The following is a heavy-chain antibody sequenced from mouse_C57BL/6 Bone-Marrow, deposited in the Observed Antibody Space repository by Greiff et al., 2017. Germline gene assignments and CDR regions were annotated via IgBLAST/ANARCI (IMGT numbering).Heavy chain of an antibody. CDR3: ARGPLSYYFGY. CDR2: IDPSDSYT. D-gene: IGHD6-1*01. Sequence: VQLQQPGAELVRPGTSVKLSCKASGYTFTSYWMHWVKQRPGQGLEWIGVIDPSDSYTTYNQKFKGKATLTVDTSSSAAYMQLSSLTSEDSAVYYCARGPLSYYFGYWGQGTTLTVSS. V-gene: IGHV1-59*01. J-gene: IGHJ2*01. CDR1: GYTFTSYW.